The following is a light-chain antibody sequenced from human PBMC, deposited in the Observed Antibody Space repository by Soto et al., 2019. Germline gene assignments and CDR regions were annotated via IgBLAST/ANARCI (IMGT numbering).Light chain of an antibody. J-gene: IGKJ1*01. CDR3: QQYGSSGT. Sequence: EIMMTQSPVTLSVSPGERATLSCRASQSVNSNLAWYQQKPGQAPRLLIYGASNRATGIPDRFSGSGSGTDFTLTISRLEPEDFAVYYCQQYGSSGTFAQGTKLDI. V-gene: IGKV3-20*01. CDR2: GAS. CDR1: QSVNSN.